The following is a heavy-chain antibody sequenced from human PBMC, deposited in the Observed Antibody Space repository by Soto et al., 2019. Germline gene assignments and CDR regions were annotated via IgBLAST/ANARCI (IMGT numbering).Heavy chain of an antibody. Sequence: SEVLSPTCTFPGGSTSSSIWSLIRERPGKGLEWIGYIYYSGSTNYNPSLKSRVTISVDTSNNQFSLRVNSVTAADTAVYYCASTKKWLAFDYWGQGALVTVSS. D-gene: IGHD6-19*01. CDR2: IYYSGST. J-gene: IGHJ4*02. CDR3: ASTKKWLAFDY. V-gene: IGHV4-59*01. CDR1: GGSTSSSI.